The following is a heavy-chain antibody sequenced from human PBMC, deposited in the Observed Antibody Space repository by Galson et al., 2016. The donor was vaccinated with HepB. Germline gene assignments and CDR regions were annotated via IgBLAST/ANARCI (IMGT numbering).Heavy chain of an antibody. Sequence: SVKVSCKASGYTFTNYYFHWVRQAPGQGLEWMGVIIPSGGGTSYAQRFQGRVNLTRDTPTNTVYMDLSSLRSEDTAVYYCARGGYYSSGWYDAFDIWGQGTMVTVSS. V-gene: IGHV1-46*01. D-gene: IGHD6-19*01. CDR2: IIPSGGGT. CDR1: GYTFTNYY. CDR3: ARGGYYSSGWYDAFDI. J-gene: IGHJ3*02.